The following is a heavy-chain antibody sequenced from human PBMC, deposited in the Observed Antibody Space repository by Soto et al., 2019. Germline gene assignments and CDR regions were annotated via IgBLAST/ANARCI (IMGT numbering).Heavy chain of an antibody. CDR1: GGSISSSSYY. J-gene: IGHJ6*02. CDR3: ARDGRLGSYGMDV. V-gene: IGHV4-39*07. CDR2: IYYSGST. Sequence: SETLSLTCIVSGGSISSSSYYWGWIRQPPGKGLEWIGSIYYSGSTYYNPSLKSRVTISVDTSKNQFSLKLSSVTAADTAVYYCARDGRLGSYGMDVWGQGTTVTVSS. D-gene: IGHD1-26*01.